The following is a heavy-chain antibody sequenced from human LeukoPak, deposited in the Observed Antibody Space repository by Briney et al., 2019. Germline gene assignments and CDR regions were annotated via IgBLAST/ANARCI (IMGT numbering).Heavy chain of an antibody. D-gene: IGHD1-26*01. J-gene: IGHJ5*02. V-gene: IGHV1-2*02. CDR3: ARAQTGWAYFDP. Sequence: ASVKVSCKASGYTFTGYYMHWVRQAPGQGLEWMGWINPNSGGTNYAQKFQDRVTMTRDTSISTAYMELSRLRSDDTAVYYCARAQTGWAYFDPWGQGTLVTVSS. CDR2: INPNSGGT. CDR1: GYTFTGYY.